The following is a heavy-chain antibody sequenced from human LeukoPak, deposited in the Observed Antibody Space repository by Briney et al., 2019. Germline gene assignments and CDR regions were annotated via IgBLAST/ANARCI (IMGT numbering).Heavy chain of an antibody. D-gene: IGHD6-13*01. CDR1: ADSFSTYS. CDR2: ILPVYGTT. V-gene: IGHV1-69*13. J-gene: IGHJ5*02. CDR3: ASHITTAGRFDP. Sequence: SVKVSCKVSADSFSTYSISWVRQAPGHGLEWMGGILPVYGTTTYGQKFQGRVTLTADESTTTVFMDLNNLRLEDTAMYYCASHITTAGRFDPWGQGTLVTVSS.